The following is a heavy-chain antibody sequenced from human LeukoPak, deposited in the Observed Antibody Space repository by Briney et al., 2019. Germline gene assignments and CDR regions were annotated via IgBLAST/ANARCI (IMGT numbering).Heavy chain of an antibody. D-gene: IGHD1-26*01. Sequence: MPSETLSLTCTVSGGSISSYYWSWIRQPPGKGLEWIGYIYYSGSTNYNPSLKSRVTISVDTSRNQFSLKLNSVTAADTAVYYCARGEAGGSYSNYYYYYMDVWGKGTTVTISS. CDR1: GGSISSYY. CDR3: ARGEAGGSYSNYYYYYMDV. V-gene: IGHV4-59*01. J-gene: IGHJ6*03. CDR2: IYYSGST.